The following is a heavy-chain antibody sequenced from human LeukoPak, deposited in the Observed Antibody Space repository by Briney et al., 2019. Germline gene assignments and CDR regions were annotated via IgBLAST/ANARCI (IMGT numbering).Heavy chain of an antibody. V-gene: IGHV4-61*02. D-gene: IGHD6-19*01. CDR2: IYTTGST. J-gene: IGHJ4*02. CDR1: GGSITSHSYQ. Sequence: SETLSLTCTVSGGSITSHSYQWSWVRQPAGKGLEWIGRIYTTGSTNYNPSLKSLVSISVDTSKNQFSLNLRSVTAADTAAYYCARSPDSSGWYGSNDYWGQGTLVTVSS. CDR3: ARSPDSSGWYGSNDY.